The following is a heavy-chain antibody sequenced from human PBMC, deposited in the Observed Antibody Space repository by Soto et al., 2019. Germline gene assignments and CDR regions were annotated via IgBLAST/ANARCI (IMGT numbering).Heavy chain of an antibody. V-gene: IGHV1-69*02. CDR1: GDTFSFYT. D-gene: IGHD3-16*02. J-gene: IGHJ4*02. CDR2: IIPMVRMA. CDR3: TTHYRSQSAPFDY. Sequence: QVQLVQSGAELKKPGSSVKVSCTASGDTFSFYTMNWVRQAPGQGPEWMGRIIPMVRMANYAQKFQGRVTFIADISTCTSSMELRSLRSEDIALHYCTTHYRSQSAPFDYWGQGTLATVSS.